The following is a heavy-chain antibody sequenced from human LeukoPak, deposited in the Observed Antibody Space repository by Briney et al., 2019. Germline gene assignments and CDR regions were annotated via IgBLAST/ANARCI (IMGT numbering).Heavy chain of an antibody. CDR3: AKGPYCSGGSCYMGHWFDP. V-gene: IGHV3-23*01. D-gene: IGHD2-15*01. Sequence: PGGSLRLSCAASGFTFSSYAMSWVRQAPGKGLEWVSAISGSGGSTYYADSVKGRFTISRDNSKNTLYLQMNSLRAEDTAVYYCAKGPYCSGGSCYMGHWFDPWGQGTLVTVSS. J-gene: IGHJ5*02. CDR2: ISGSGGST. CDR1: GFTFSSYA.